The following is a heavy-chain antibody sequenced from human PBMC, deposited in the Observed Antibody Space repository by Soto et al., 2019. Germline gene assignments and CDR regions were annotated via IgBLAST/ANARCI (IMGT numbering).Heavy chain of an antibody. V-gene: IGHV4-4*02. D-gene: IGHD6-19*01. CDR3: ARDPRIAVAGRFDY. Sequence: QVQLQESGPGLVKPSGTLSLTCAVSGGSISSSNWWSWVRQPPGKGLEWIGEIYHSGSTNYNPSLKSRVTXXVXKXXNQFSLKLSSVTAADTAVYYCARDPRIAVAGRFDYWGQGTLVTVSS. J-gene: IGHJ4*02. CDR1: GGSISSSNW. CDR2: IYHSGST.